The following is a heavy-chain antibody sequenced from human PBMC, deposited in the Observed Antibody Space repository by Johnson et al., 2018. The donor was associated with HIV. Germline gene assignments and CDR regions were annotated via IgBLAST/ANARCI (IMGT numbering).Heavy chain of an antibody. D-gene: IGHD6-13*01. CDR1: GFSVSNTY. Sequence: EVQLVESGGGLVQSGGSLRLSSGASGFSVSNTYMNWVRQAPGKGLEWVSVIYSGGSTYYADSVRGRFTISRDNSKNTLYLQMSSLRAEDTAMYYCARDGESQQLPLGDAFDVWGQGTMVTVSS. V-gene: IGHV3-66*01. J-gene: IGHJ3*01. CDR3: ARDGESQQLPLGDAFDV. CDR2: IYSGGST.